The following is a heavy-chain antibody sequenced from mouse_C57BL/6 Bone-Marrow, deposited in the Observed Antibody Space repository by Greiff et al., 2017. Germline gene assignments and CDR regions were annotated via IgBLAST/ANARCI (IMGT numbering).Heavy chain of an antibody. CDR1: GYTFTSYW. D-gene: IGHD1-1*01. V-gene: IGHV1-5*01. J-gene: IGHJ3*01. CDR3: TRSGHCYGSTPGFAY. CDR2: IYPGNSDT. Sequence: EVQLQESGTVLARPGASVKMSCRTSGYTFTSYWMHWVKQRPGQGLEWIGAIYPGNSDTSYNHNFKGKAKLTAVTSTSTAYMELSSLTNAASAVYYCTRSGHCYGSTPGFAYWGQGTLVTVSA.